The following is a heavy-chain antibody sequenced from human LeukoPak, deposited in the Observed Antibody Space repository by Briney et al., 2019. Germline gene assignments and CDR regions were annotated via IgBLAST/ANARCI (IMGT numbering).Heavy chain of an antibody. CDR1: GFTLSTYW. CDR2: IKQDGSEK. CDR3: VRDDLSV. Sequence: GRSLRLSCEASGFTLSTYWMSWVRQAPGKWLEWVANIKQDGSEKYYVDSVKGRFTISRDNAKNSLYLQVNSLRPEDTAIYYCVRDDLSVWGQGTLVTVSS. J-gene: IGHJ3*01. V-gene: IGHV3-7*01.